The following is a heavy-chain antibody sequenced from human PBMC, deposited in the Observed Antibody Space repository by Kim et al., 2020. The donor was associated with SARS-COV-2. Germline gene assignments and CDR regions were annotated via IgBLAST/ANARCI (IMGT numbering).Heavy chain of an antibody. Sequence: GGSLRLSCEASRFTFHSYSMNWVRQAPGKGLEWVSSIDSTGTYINYADSVKGRFTISRDNAKNSLYLQMNSLRAEDTAVYYCTKDRSSADGSFDYWGQGTLVTVSS. D-gene: IGHD3-10*01. V-gene: IGHV3-21*01. CDR1: RFTFHSYS. CDR2: IDSTGTYI. J-gene: IGHJ4*02. CDR3: TKDRSSADGSFDY.